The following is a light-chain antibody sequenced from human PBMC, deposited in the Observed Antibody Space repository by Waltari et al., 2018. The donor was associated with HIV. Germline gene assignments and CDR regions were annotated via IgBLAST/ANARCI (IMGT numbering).Light chain of an antibody. CDR1: KNNVGFQG. J-gene: IGLJ3*02. CDR3: SSWDTRLNGWV. CDR2: RGT. V-gene: IGLV10-54*04. Sequence: QAGLTQPPSVSKALGQTATLTCTGDKNNVGFQGAAWLKHHQGHPPKLLSYRGTNRPAGVPGRFSASTSGKTASLNITGLQADDEADYFCSSWDTRLNGWVFGGGTHLTVL.